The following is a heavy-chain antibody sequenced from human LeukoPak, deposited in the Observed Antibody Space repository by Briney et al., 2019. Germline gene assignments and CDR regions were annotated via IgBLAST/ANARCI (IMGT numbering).Heavy chain of an antibody. V-gene: IGHV5-51*01. D-gene: IGHD2-2*01. CDR3: ASVNCSSTSCHRWDY. CDR2: IYPGDSDT. CDR1: GYSFTSYW. J-gene: IGHJ4*02. Sequence: PGESLKISCKGSGYSFTSYWIGWVRQMPGKGLEWMGIIYPGDSDTRYSPSFQGQVTISADKSISTAYLQWSSLKASDTAMYYCASVNCSSTSCHRWDYWGQRTLVTVSS.